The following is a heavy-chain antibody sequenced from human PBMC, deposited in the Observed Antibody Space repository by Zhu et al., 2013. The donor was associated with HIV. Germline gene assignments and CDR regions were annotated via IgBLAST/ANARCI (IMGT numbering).Heavy chain of an antibody. V-gene: IGHV1-2*02. CDR2: INPNSGGT. CDR3: ARASGTTSTARKNHFDI. Sequence: QVQLVQSGAEVKKPGASVKVSCKASGYTFTGYYMHWVRQAPGQGLEWMGWINPNSGGTNYAQKFQGRVTMTRDTSISTAHMELSRLRSDDTAVYYCARASGTTSTARKNHFDIWGQGDNGHRLF. J-gene: IGHJ3*02. CDR1: GYTFTGYY. D-gene: IGHD1-7*01.